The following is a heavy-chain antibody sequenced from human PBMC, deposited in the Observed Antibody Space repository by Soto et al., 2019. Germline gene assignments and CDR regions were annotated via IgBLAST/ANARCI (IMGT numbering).Heavy chain of an antibody. V-gene: IGHV1-3*01. CDR2: INAGNGNT. CDR1: GYTFTGYA. D-gene: IGHD2-15*01. J-gene: IGHJ4*02. CDR3: AKGAWSYCSGGSCYYFDY. Sequence: QVQLVQSGSELKKPGASVKVSCKASGYTFTGYAMHWVRQAPGQRLEWMGWINAGNGNTKYSQKFQGRFTITRDTSASTAYMELSSLRSEDTAVYYCAKGAWSYCSGGSCYYFDYWCQGTLVTVSS.